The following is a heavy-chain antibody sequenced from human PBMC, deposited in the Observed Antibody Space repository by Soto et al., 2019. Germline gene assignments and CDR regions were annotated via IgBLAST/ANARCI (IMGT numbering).Heavy chain of an antibody. CDR3: ARVRRLGSPVPGNYMDA. Sequence: SETLSLTCTVSGGSISSYYWSWIRQPPGKGLEWVGYIYYSGSTNYNPSLKSRVTISVDTSKNQFSLKLSSVTAADTAVYYCARVRRLGSPVPGNYMDAWGQGTTVTVSS. CDR1: GGSISSYY. D-gene: IGHD2-2*01. CDR2: IYYSGST. J-gene: IGHJ6*02. V-gene: IGHV4-59*01.